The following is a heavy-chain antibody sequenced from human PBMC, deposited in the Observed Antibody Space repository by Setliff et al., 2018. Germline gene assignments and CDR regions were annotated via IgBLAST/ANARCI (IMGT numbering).Heavy chain of an antibody. CDR1: GYTFSTYG. J-gene: IGHJ3*02. D-gene: IGHD3-3*01. Sequence: ASVKVSCKDSGYTFSTYGISWVRQAPGQGLEWMGWINPDNGNRKYSQRFQGRVTITRDTSASTVFLELSTLRSEDTAVYYCTRDFLGATASFDIWGQGTMVTVSS. V-gene: IGHV1-18*01. CDR3: TRDFLGATASFDI. CDR2: INPDNGNR.